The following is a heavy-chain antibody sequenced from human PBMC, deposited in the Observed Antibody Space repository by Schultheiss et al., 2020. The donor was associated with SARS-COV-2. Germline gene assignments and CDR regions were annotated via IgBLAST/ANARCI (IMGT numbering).Heavy chain of an antibody. V-gene: IGHV4-31*03. J-gene: IGHJ4*02. CDR3: ARSSSWSELDY. Sequence: SETLSLTCTVSGGSISSGGYYWSWIRQHPGKGLEWIGYTYYSGSTYYNPSLKSRVTISVDTSKNQFSLELASVTAADTAVYYCARSSSWSELDYWGQGTLVTVSS. CDR2: TYYSGST. D-gene: IGHD6-13*01. CDR1: GGSISSGGYY.